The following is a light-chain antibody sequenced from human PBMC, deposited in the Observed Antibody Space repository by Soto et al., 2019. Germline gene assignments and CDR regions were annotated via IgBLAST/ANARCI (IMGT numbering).Light chain of an antibody. J-gene: IGKJ1*01. CDR1: QTISEW. V-gene: IGKV1-5*01. CDR2: DAS. CDR3: QQYNSSPWT. Sequence: DIPMTQSPSTLSASIGDRVTITCRASQTISEWLAWYQQKPGKAHKVLIYDASSLESGVPARFRGGGSGTEFTLTIDSLQPDHFANYYCQQYNSSPWTFGQGTKVEIK.